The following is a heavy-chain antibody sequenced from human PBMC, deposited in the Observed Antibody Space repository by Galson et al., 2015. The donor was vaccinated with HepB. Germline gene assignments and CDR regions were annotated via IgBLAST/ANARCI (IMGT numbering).Heavy chain of an antibody. CDR3: ARLTSSSSDPSDY. CDR2: ISNSGSHT. Sequence: SLRLCCEACGFIFSTYSMNWVRQAPGKGLEWVSPISNSGSHTYYADSVKGRFTVSRDNAKTSLYLQMNSLRAEDTAVYYCARLTSSSSDPSDYWGQGTLVTVSS. J-gene: IGHJ4*02. D-gene: IGHD6-6*01. V-gene: IGHV3-21*03. CDR1: GFIFSTYS.